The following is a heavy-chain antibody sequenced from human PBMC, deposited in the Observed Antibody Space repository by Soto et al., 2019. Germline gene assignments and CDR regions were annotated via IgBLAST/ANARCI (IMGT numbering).Heavy chain of an antibody. J-gene: IGHJ6*02. CDR2: ISAYNGNT. CDR1: GYTFTSYG. Sequence: VQLVQSGAEVKKPGASVKVSCKASGYTFTSYGISWVRQAPGQGLEWMGWISAYNGNTNYAQKLQGRVTMTTDTSTSTAYMELRSLRSDDTAVYYCATERRVCSNTSCHHYYYYYGMDVWGQGTTVTVSS. CDR3: ATERRVCSNTSCHHYYYYYGMDV. V-gene: IGHV1-18*01. D-gene: IGHD2-2*01.